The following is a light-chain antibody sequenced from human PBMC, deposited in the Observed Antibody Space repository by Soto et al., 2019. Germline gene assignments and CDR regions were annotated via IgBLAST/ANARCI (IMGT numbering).Light chain of an antibody. CDR2: EVS. V-gene: IGLV2-8*01. CDR3: SSYSGTNYHYV. J-gene: IGLJ1*01. CDR1: RSEVGGYNY. Sequence: LTQPPPPSGAFWQSVTISSPGTRSEVGGYNYVSWYQQHPGKAPKLMIYEVSERPSGVPDRFSGSKSGNTASLTVSGLQADDEADYYCSSYSGTNYHYVFGTGTKVTVL.